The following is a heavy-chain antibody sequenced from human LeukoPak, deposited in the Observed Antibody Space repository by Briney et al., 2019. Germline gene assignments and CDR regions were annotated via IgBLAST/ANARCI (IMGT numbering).Heavy chain of an antibody. CDR1: TFTFSSYG. CDR3: ARAYLPEAAAAY. J-gene: IGHJ4*02. V-gene: IGHV3-33*01. CDR2: IWYDASNK. D-gene: IGHD6-13*01. Sequence: PGGSLRLSCAASTFTFSSYGLHWVRQPPGKGLEWVAVIWYDASNKYYADSVKGRFTISRDNAKNSLYLQMNSLRAEDTAVYYCARAYLPEAAAAYWGQGTLVTVSS.